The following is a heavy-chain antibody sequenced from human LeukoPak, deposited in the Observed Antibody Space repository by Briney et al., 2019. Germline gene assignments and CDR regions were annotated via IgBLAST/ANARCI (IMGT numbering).Heavy chain of an antibody. CDR1: GFTFSSYA. Sequence: QPGRSLRLSCAASGFTFSSYAMHWVRQAPGKGLEWVAVISYDGSNKYYADSVKGRFTISRDNSKNTLYLQMNSLRAEDTAVYYCARSLSGSGNYYYGMDVCGQGTTVTVSS. CDR2: ISYDGSNK. D-gene: IGHD5-12*01. CDR3: ARSLSGSGNYYYGMDV. J-gene: IGHJ6*02. V-gene: IGHV3-30-3*01.